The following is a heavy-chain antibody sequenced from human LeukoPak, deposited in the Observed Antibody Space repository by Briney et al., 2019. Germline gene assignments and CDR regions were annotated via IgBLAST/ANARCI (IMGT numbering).Heavy chain of an antibody. CDR1: GGSISNYY. Sequence: SETPSLTCTVSGGSISNYYWSWIRQPPGKGLECIGYIYYSGSTNYNPSLKSRVTISADTSKNQFSLRLTSVTAADTAVYYCARAGYCSSTSCYAGRFDYWGQGTLVTVSS. CDR3: ARAGYCSSTSCYAGRFDY. J-gene: IGHJ4*02. V-gene: IGHV4-59*08. CDR2: IYYSGST. D-gene: IGHD2-2*01.